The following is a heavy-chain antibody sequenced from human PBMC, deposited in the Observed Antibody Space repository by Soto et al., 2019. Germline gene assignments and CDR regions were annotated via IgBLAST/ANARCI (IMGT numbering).Heavy chain of an antibody. D-gene: IGHD4-17*01. J-gene: IGHJ5*02. V-gene: IGHV4-39*01. Sequence: PSETLSLTCSVSGGSIGSSAYYWGWIRQPPGKGLEWIGSIYYSGSTYYNPSLKSRVTISVDTSKNQFSLKLSSVTAADTAVYYCVRLFGDYVWWFDPWGHGTLVTV. CDR3: VRLFGDYVWWFDP. CDR2: IYYSGST. CDR1: GGSIGSSAYY.